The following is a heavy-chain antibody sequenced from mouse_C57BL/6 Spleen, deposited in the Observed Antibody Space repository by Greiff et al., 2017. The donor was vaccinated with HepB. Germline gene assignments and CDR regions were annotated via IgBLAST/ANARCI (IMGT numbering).Heavy chain of an antibody. J-gene: IGHJ4*01. Sequence: QVQLQQPGAELVRPGSSVKLSCKASGYTFTSYWMDWVKQRPGQGLEWIGNIYPSDSETHYNQKFKDKATLTVDKSSSTAYMQLSSLTSEDSAVYYCARQRVYAMDYWGQGTSVTVSS. CDR1: GYTFTSYW. V-gene: IGHV1-61*01. CDR3: ARQRVYAMDY. CDR2: IYPSDSET.